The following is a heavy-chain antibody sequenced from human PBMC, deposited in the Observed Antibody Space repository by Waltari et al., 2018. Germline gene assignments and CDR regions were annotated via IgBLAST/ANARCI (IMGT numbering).Heavy chain of an antibody. V-gene: IGHV4-38-2*02. D-gene: IGHD3-3*01. CDR2: ISHSGST. J-gene: IGHJ4*02. CDR3: ARDWRAGFFGVVRDTSFGY. Sequence: QVQLQESGQGLVKPSETLFLTCTVSGYSISSDYYWGWSRLPPGRGLEWIGSISHSGSTYYNPSLKSRVTISVDTAKNQFSLKLSSVTAADTAIYYCARDWRAGFFGVVRDTSFGYCGQGSLVTVSS. CDR1: GYSISSDYY.